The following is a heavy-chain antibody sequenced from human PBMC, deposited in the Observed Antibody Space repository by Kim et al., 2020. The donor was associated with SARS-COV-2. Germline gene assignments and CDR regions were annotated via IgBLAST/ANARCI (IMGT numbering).Heavy chain of an antibody. CDR3: ARESARSPYGDYQYYFDY. J-gene: IGHJ4*02. D-gene: IGHD4-17*01. CDR1: GFTFSDYY. CDR2: ISSSGSTI. Sequence: GGSLRLSCAASGFTFSDYYMSWIRQAPGKGLEWVSYISSSGSTIYYADSVKGRFTISRDNAKNSLYLQMNSLRAEDTAVYYCARESARSPYGDYQYYFDYWGQGTLVTVSS. V-gene: IGHV3-11*01.